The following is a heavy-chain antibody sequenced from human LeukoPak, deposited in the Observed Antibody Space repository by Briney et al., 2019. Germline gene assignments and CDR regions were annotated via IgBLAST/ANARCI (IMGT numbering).Heavy chain of an antibody. CDR2: ISSSSSYI. D-gene: IGHD1-14*01. V-gene: IGHV3-21*01. CDR1: GFTFSSYS. Sequence: GGSLRLSCAASGFTFSSYSMNWVRQAPGKGLGWVSSISSSSSYIYYADSVKGRFTISRDNAKNSLYLQMNSLRAEDTAVYYCARDSPKRTSQNHFDYWGQGTLVTVSS. CDR3: ARDSPKRTSQNHFDY. J-gene: IGHJ4*02.